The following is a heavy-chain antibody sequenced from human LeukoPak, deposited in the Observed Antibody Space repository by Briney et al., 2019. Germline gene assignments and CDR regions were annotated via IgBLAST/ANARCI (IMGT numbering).Heavy chain of an antibody. CDR3: ARGMGDYGDYDGGFDY. CDR1: GFTFSSYD. CDR2: IGTAGDT. V-gene: IGHV3-13*01. D-gene: IGHD4-17*01. J-gene: IGHJ4*02. Sequence: GGSLRLSCAASGFTFSSYDMHWVRQATGKGLEWVSAIGTAGDTYYPGSVKGRFTIFRENAKNSLYLQMNSLRAGDTAVYYCARGMGDYGDYDGGFDYRGQGTLVTVSS.